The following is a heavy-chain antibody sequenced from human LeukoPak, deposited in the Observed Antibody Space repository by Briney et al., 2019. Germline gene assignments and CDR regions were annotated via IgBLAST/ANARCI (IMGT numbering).Heavy chain of an antibody. CDR2: IQQEGSRK. V-gene: IGHV3-7*01. J-gene: IGHJ4*02. D-gene: IGHD3-3*01. CDR3: ARDTENTDIWSGYAY. Sequence: TGGSLRLSCAASGFTFGVYWVSWVRQAPGKGLEWVANIQQEGSRKYYVVSVKGRFTISRDNAESSMYLQMNSLRAEDTAVYYCARDTENTDIWSGYAYWGQGALVTVSS. CDR1: GFTFGVYW.